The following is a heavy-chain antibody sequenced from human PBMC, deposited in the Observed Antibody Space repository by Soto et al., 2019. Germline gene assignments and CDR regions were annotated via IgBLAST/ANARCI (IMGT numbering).Heavy chain of an antibody. D-gene: IGHD2-2*01. J-gene: IGHJ6*02. CDR1: GFTFSSYS. CDR3: ARELNRLLTLEYYYYYGMDV. V-gene: IGHV3-48*02. Sequence: EVQLVESGGGLVQPGGSLRLSCAASGFTFSSYSMNWVRQAPGKGLEWVSYISSSSSTIYYAASVKGRFTISRDNAKNSLYLQMNSLRDEDTAVYYCARELNRLLTLEYYYYYGMDVWGQGTTVTVSS. CDR2: ISSSSSTI.